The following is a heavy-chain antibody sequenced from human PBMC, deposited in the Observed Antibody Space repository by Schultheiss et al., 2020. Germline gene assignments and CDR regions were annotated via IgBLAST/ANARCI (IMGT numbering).Heavy chain of an antibody. J-gene: IGHJ6*03. CDR1: GGSFSGYY. CDR3: ARGSRDYYYMDV. V-gene: IGHV4-34*01. Sequence: SQTLSLTCAVYGGSFSGYYWSWIRQPPGKGLEWIGEINHSGSTSYNPSLKSRVTISVDTSKNQFSLKLSSVTAADTAVYYCARGSRDYYYMDVWGKGTTVTVSS. CDR2: INHSGST.